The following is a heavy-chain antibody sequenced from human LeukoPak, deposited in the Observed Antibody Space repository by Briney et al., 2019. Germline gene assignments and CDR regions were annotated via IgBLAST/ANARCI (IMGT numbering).Heavy chain of an antibody. V-gene: IGHV3-33*01. CDR2: IWYDGSNK. CDR3: ARASPLDY. J-gene: IGHJ4*02. CDR1: GFTFSSYG. Sequence: PGRSLRLSCAASGFTFSSYGMHWVRQAPGKGLEWVAVIWYDGSNKYYADSVKGRFTISRDNSKNTLYLQMNSLRAEGAAVYYCARASPLDYWGQGTLVTVSS.